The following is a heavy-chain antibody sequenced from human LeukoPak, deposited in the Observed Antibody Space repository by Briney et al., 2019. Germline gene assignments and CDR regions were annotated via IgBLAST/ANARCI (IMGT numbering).Heavy chain of an antibody. CDR1: GFTFSSYV. D-gene: IGHD2-2*01. Sequence: GGSLRLSCAASGFTFSSYVMIWVRQAPGKGLEWVSGISGSGGGTYYADSVKGRFTISKDNAKNTVYLQMNNLRAEDTAVYYCVSFYETYWGRGTLVTVSS. CDR2: ISGSGGGT. V-gene: IGHV3-23*01. CDR3: VSFYETY. J-gene: IGHJ4*02.